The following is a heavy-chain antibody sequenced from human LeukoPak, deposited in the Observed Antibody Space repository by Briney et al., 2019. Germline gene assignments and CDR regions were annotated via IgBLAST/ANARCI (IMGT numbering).Heavy chain of an antibody. D-gene: IGHD1-14*01. Sequence: SETLSLTCTVSGGSITSSTYCWGWIRQPPGEGLEWIGSIYYSGSTYYNPSLKSRVTISVDTSKNQFSLKLSSVTAADTAVYYCARLPTGTMDVWGQGTTVTVSS. CDR1: GGSITSSTYC. CDR3: ARLPTGTMDV. J-gene: IGHJ6*02. V-gene: IGHV4-39*01. CDR2: IYYSGST.